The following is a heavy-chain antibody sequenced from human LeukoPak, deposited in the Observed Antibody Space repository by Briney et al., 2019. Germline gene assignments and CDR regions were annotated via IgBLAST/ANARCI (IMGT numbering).Heavy chain of an antibody. V-gene: IGHV3-33*01. CDR3: ARDAPALLIAARPLNVDGGY. Sequence: GGSLRLSCAASGFTFSSYGMHWVRQAPGKGLEWVAVIWYDGSNKYYADSVKGRFTISRDNSKNTLYLQMNSLRAEDTAVYYCARDAPALLIAARPLNVDGGYWGQGTLVTVPS. J-gene: IGHJ4*02. D-gene: IGHD6-6*01. CDR2: IWYDGSNK. CDR1: GFTFSSYG.